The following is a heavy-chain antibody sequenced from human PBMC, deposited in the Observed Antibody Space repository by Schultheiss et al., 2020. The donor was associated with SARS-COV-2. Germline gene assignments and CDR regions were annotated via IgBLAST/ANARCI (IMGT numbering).Heavy chain of an antibody. J-gene: IGHJ6*02. CDR3: AKDADTVTFYYYYGMDV. D-gene: IGHD4-17*01. V-gene: IGHV3-30*18. CDR1: GFTFSSYG. Sequence: GESLKISCAASGFTFSSYGLHWVRQAPGKGLEWVAVISYDGSTKYYADSVKGRFTISRDNSKNTLSLQMNSLRDEDTAVYYCAKDADTVTFYYYYGMDVWGQGTTVTVSS. CDR2: ISYDGSTK.